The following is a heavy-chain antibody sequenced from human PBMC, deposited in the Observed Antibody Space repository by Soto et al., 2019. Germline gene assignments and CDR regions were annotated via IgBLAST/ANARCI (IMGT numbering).Heavy chain of an antibody. V-gene: IGHV4-39*01. CDR1: GGSISSSSYY. CDR3: ASRVYDILTGYYDNWFDP. Sequence: SETLSLTCTVSGGSISSSSYYWGWIRQPPGKGLEWIGSIYYSGSTYYNPSLKSRVTISVNTSKYQFSLKLSSVTAADTAVYFCASRVYDILTGYYDNWFDPWGQGTLVTVSS. CDR2: IYYSGST. J-gene: IGHJ5*02. D-gene: IGHD3-9*01.